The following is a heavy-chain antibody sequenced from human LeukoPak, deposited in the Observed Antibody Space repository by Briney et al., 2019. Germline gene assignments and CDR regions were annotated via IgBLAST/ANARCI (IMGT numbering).Heavy chain of an antibody. D-gene: IGHD1-26*01. V-gene: IGHV4-31*03. CDR3: ARDKPYSAFDI. Sequence: PSETLSFTCIVSGGSINSGGYYWSWIRQHPGEGLEWIGNIHYSGSTYYNPSLKSRVTISVDTSKNQYSLKLSSATAADTAVYYCARDKPYSAFDIWGQGTMVTVSS. CDR2: IHYSGST. CDR1: GGSINSGGYY. J-gene: IGHJ3*02.